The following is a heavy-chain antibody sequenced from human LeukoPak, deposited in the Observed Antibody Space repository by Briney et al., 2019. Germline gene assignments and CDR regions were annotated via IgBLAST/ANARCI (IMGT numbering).Heavy chain of an antibody. CDR2: ISCSGGST. Sequence: RRSLRLSCAASGFTFSSNAMSWVRQAPGKGLEWVSAISCSGGSTYYADSVKGRFTIARDKSKNTLYLQMNSLRAEDTAVYDCAKAEGGYFDYWGQGTLVTVSS. J-gene: IGHJ4*02. D-gene: IGHD1-26*01. V-gene: IGHV3-23*01. CDR3: AKAEGGYFDY. CDR1: GFTFSSNA.